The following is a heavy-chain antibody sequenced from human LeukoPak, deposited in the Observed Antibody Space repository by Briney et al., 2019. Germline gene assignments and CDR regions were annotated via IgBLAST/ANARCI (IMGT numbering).Heavy chain of an antibody. CDR1: GYSFTSYD. CDR3: ARDMGDIVVVPAAMTWFDP. J-gene: IGHJ5*02. D-gene: IGHD2-2*01. CDR2: INTNTGNP. Sequence: ASVKVSCKASGYSFTSYDINWVRQAPGQGLEWMGWINTNTGNPTYAQGFTGRFVFSLDTSVSTAYLQISSLKAEDTAVYYCARDMGDIVVVPAAMTWFDPWGQGTLVTVSS. V-gene: IGHV7-4-1*02.